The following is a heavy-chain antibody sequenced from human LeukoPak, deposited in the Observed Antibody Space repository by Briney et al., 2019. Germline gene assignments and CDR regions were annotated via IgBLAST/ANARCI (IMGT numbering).Heavy chain of an antibody. Sequence: PGRSLRLSCAASGFTFSDFGMHWVRQAPGKGLEWVATLWYDGTKEYYADSVKGRFTISRDNSKNTLYLQMNSLRAEDTAVYYCAKDRRVDIVATMTPWGQGTLVTVSS. V-gene: IGHV3-33*06. D-gene: IGHD5-12*01. CDR1: GFTFSDFG. J-gene: IGHJ5*02. CDR2: LWYDGTKE. CDR3: AKDRRVDIVATMTP.